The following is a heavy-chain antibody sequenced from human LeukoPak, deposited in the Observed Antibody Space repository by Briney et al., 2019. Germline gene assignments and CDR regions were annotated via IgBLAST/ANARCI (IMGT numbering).Heavy chain of an antibody. CDR1: GFTFSNYA. D-gene: IGHD5-18*01. CDR3: AKDPLRGYSYGSTFDY. J-gene: IGHJ4*02. V-gene: IGHV3-23*01. Sequence: GGSLRLSCAASGFTFSNYAMSWVRQAPGKGLEWVSAISGSGGSTYYADSVKGRFTISRDNSKNTLYLQMNSLRAEDTAVYYCAKDPLRGYSYGSTFDYWGQGTLVTVSS. CDR2: ISGSGGST.